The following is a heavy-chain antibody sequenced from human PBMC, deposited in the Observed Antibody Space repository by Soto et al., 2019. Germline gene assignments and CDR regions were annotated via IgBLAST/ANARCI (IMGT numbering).Heavy chain of an antibody. D-gene: IGHD3-3*01. Sequence: PGGSLRLSCTASGFTFGDYAMSWFRQAPGKGLEWVGFIRSKAYGGTTEYAASVKGRFTISRDDSKSIAYLQMNSLKTEDTAVYYCTRDERYYDFWSGYSTFDYWGQGTLVTVSS. CDR3: TRDERYYDFWSGYSTFDY. CDR1: GFTFGDYA. CDR2: IRSKAYGGTT. J-gene: IGHJ4*02. V-gene: IGHV3-49*03.